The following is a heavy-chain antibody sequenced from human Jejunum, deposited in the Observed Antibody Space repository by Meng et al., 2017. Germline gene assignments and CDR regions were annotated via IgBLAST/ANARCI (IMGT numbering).Heavy chain of an antibody. J-gene: IGHJ4*02. Sequence: QVQLLQSWSELKEPGASVKVSCKASGYTFTSYAINWLRQAPGQGPEWMGWINTNNGNPTYAQGFTGRFVFSLDTSVSTAYVQISSLKVEDTAMYYCARDNYDTASRFDYWGQGTLVTVSS. D-gene: IGHD3-22*01. CDR1: GYTFTSYA. CDR3: ARDNYDTASRFDY. V-gene: IGHV7-4-1*02. CDR2: INTNNGNP.